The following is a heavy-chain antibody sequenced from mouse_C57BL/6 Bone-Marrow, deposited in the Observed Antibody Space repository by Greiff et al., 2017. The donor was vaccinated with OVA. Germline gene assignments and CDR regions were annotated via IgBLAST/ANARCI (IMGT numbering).Heavy chain of an antibody. CDR1: GFTFTNYY. Sequence: EVQVVESGGGLVQPGDSLSLSCAASGFTFTNYYMSWFRQPPGKALEWLAFIRNKPNGSTTEYSASVQGRFTISRDNSQSILYLQMHALRAEDSATYYCARYKGRVAVDYFDYWGQGTALTVSS. D-gene: IGHD1-1*01. CDR2: IRNKPNGSTT. V-gene: IGHV7-3*01. CDR3: ARYKGRVAVDYFDY. J-gene: IGHJ2*01.